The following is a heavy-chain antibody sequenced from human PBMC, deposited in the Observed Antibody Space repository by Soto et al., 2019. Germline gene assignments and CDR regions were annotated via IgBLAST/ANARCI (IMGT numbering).Heavy chain of an antibody. CDR1: GGSISSSSYY. CDR2: IYYSGST. V-gene: IGHV4-39*07. J-gene: IGHJ4*02. Sequence: SETLSLTCTVSGGSISSSSYYWGWIRQPPGKGLEWIGSIYYSGSTNYNPSLKSRVTISVDTSKNQFSLKLSSVTAADTAAYYCARRSSYDILTGYYSPFDYWGQGTLVTSPQ. D-gene: IGHD3-9*01. CDR3: ARRSSYDILTGYYSPFDY.